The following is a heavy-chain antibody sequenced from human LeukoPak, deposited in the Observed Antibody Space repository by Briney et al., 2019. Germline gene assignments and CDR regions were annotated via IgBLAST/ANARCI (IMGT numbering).Heavy chain of an antibody. CDR1: GGSISSYY. CDR2: IYYSGST. J-gene: IGHJ3*02. Sequence: SETLSLTCTVSGGSISSYYWSWIRQPPGKGLEWIGYIYYSGSTNYNPSLKSRVTISVDTSENQFSLKLSSVTAADTAVYYCARHPWNDGAFDIWGQGTMVTVSS. D-gene: IGHD1-1*01. V-gene: IGHV4-59*08. CDR3: ARHPWNDGAFDI.